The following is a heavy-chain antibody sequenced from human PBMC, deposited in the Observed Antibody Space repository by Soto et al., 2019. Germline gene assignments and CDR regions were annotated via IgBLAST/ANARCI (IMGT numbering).Heavy chain of an antibody. J-gene: IGHJ3*02. CDR3: ARKNGVLDAFDI. V-gene: IGHV4-28*01. CDR2: IYYSGST. D-gene: IGHD4-17*01. Sequence: QVQLQESGPGLVKPSDTLSLICAVSGYSISSSNWWGWIRQPPGKGLEWIGYIYYSGSTYYNPSLKSRVTMSVDTSKNQFSVKMSSVTAVDTAVYYCARKNGVLDAFDIWGRGTMVTVSS. CDR1: GYSISSSNW.